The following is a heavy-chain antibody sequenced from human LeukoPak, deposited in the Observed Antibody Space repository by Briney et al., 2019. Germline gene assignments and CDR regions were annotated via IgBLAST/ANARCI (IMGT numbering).Heavy chain of an antibody. V-gene: IGHV4-34*01. CDR1: GGSFSGYY. J-gene: IGHJ5*02. CDR3: ARGFDP. CDR2: INHSGST. Sequence: SETLSLTCAVYGGSFSGYYWSWIRQPPGKGLEWIGEINHSGSTNYNPSLKSRVTISVDTSKNQFSLKLSSVTAADTAVYYYARGFDPWGQGTLVTVSS.